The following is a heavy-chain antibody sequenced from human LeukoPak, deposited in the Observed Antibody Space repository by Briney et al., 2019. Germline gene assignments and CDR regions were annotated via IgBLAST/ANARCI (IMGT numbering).Heavy chain of an antibody. CDR2: IYSGGST. CDR3: AKDGGEHWLTYYFDY. V-gene: IGHV3-53*05. J-gene: IGHJ4*02. Sequence: PGGSLRLSCAASGFTVSSNYMSWVRQAPGKGLEWVPVIYSGGSTYYADSVKGRFTISRDNPKNTLNLQMNSLRAEDTAVYYCAKDGGEHWLTYYFDYWGQGTLVTVSS. CDR1: GFTVSSNY. D-gene: IGHD6-19*01.